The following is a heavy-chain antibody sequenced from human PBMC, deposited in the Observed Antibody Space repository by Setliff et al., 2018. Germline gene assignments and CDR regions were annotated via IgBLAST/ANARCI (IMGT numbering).Heavy chain of an antibody. Sequence: ALVKVSCKTSDYLLTSYGLTWVRQAPGQGLEWVGWISAYNGKTYSAQKFQDRVTLTTHTSTNMGYLELRDLRSDDTAVYYCLRLVRYCTKIACQATSGDEVWGLGTLVTVSS. CDR3: LRLVRYCTKIACQATSGDEV. D-gene: IGHD2-8*01. CDR1: DYLLTSYG. CDR2: ISAYNGKT. J-gene: IGHJ4*02. V-gene: IGHV1-18*01.